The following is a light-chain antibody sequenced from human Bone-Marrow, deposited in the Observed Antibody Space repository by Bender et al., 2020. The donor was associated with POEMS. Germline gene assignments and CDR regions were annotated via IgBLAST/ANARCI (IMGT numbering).Light chain of an antibody. J-gene: IGLJ1*01. CDR2: EVN. CDR3: CSYAGSNTLYL. CDR1: GSDIGSYNL. Sequence: QSALTQPASVSGAPGQSITVSCTGTGSDIGSYNLVSWYQQHPGKAPKLIIYEVNKRPSGISDRFSGSKSGNTASLTISGLQAEDEADYHCCSYAGSNTLYLFGTATKVTVL. V-gene: IGLV2-23*02.